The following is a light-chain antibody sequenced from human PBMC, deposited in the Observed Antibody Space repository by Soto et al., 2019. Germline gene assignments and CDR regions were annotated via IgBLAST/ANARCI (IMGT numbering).Light chain of an antibody. V-gene: IGKV4-1*01. CDR3: QQYYSTPRT. Sequence: DIVMTQSPDSLAVSLGESATINCKSSQSVLYSSNNKNYLAWYQQKPGQPPKLLIYWASTRESGVPDRVSGSGSGTDFTLTISSLQAEDVAVYYCQQYYSTPRTFGQGTKVEIK. J-gene: IGKJ1*01. CDR1: QSVLYSSNNKNY. CDR2: WAS.